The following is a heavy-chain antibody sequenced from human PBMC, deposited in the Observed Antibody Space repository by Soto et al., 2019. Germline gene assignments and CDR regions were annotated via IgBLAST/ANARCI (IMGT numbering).Heavy chain of an antibody. CDR1: GVTFTNDI. V-gene: IGHV1-69*08. Sequence: QVQLVQSGAEVKKPGSSVKVSCKASGVTFTNDIITWVRQALGQGLEWMGRIIPLLDIANYAQKFQGRVTITADKSTSTAYMELNSLRSEDTAVYYCVRDSPIGSTYSGYDGIDYWGQGTLVTVSS. D-gene: IGHD5-12*01. CDR2: IIPLLDIA. CDR3: VRDSPIGSTYSGYDGIDY. J-gene: IGHJ4*02.